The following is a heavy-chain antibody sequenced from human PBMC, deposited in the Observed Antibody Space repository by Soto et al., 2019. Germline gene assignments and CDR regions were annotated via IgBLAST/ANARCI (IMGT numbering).Heavy chain of an antibody. Sequence: PGGSLRLSCAASGFTVSSNYMSWVRQAPGKGLEWVSVIYSGGSTYYADSVKGRFTISRDNSKNTLYLQMNSLRAEDTAVYYCARLYCSSTSCYGGSYYYYMDVWGKGTTVTVSS. V-gene: IGHV3-66*01. D-gene: IGHD2-2*01. CDR3: ARLYCSSTSCYGGSYYYYMDV. CDR1: GFTVSSNY. CDR2: IYSGGST. J-gene: IGHJ6*03.